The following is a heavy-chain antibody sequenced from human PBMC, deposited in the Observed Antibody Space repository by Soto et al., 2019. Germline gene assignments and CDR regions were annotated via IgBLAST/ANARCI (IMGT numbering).Heavy chain of an antibody. CDR3: ARTYAVAGPLNYFDY. J-gene: IGHJ4*02. CDR2: IYPGDSDT. D-gene: IGHD6-19*01. CDR1: GYSFTSYW. V-gene: IGHV5-51*01. Sequence: GESLKISCKGSGYSFTSYWIGWVRQMPGKGLEWMGIIYPGDSDTRYSPSFQGQVTISADKSISTAYLQWSSLKASDTAMYYCARTYAVAGPLNYFDYWGQGTLVTVSS.